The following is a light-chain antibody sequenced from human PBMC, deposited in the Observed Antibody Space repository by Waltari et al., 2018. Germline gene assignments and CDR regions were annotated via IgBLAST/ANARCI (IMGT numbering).Light chain of an antibody. J-gene: IGLJ1*01. CDR1: SSTIGSNF. CDR3: GTWDNSLGGFV. Sequence: QSVLTQPPSVSAAPGQKVTISCSGRSSTIGSNFVSWYQHLPGTAPKLLIYDDAKRPSRIPDRFSGSKSGTSATLGITGLQTGDEADYYCGTWDNSLGGFVFGTGTKVTGL. CDR2: DDA. V-gene: IGLV1-51*01.